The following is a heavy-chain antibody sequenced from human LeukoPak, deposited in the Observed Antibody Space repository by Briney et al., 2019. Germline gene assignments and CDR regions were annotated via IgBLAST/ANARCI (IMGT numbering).Heavy chain of an antibody. CDR2: ISGSGGST. CDR3: AKDPSYYYDSSDWFDP. CDR1: GFTFSSYA. Sequence: GGSLRLSCAASGFTFSSYAMSWVRQAPGKGLEWVSAISGSGGSTYYADSVKGRFTISRDNSKDTLYLQMNSLRAEDTAVYYCAKDPSYYYDSSDWFDPWGQGTLVTVSS. D-gene: IGHD3-22*01. V-gene: IGHV3-23*01. J-gene: IGHJ5*02.